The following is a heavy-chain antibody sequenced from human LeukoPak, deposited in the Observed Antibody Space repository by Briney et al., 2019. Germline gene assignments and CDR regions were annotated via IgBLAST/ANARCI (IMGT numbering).Heavy chain of an antibody. CDR1: GXSISSYY. CDR2: IYYSGST. V-gene: IGHV4-59*01. D-gene: IGHD1-14*01. J-gene: IGHJ5*02. Sequence: SETLSLTCTVSGXSISSYYWSWIRQPPGKGQEWIAYIYYSGSTNYNPSLKSRVTISVDTSKNQFSLKLSSVTAADTAVYYCARDPDGNNWFDPWGQGTLVTVSS. CDR3: ARDPDGNNWFDP.